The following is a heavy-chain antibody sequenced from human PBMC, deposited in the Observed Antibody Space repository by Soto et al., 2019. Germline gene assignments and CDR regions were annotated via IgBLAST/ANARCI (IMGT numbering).Heavy chain of an antibody. Sequence: GGSLRLSCAASGFTFSSYAMSWVRQAPGKGLEWVSAISGSGGSTYYADSVKGRFTISRDNSKNTLYLQMNSLRAEDTGVYYCAKDLYVLWFGELLPTFDYWGQGTLVTVSS. V-gene: IGHV3-23*01. CDR2: ISGSGGST. CDR3: AKDLYVLWFGELLPTFDY. D-gene: IGHD3-10*01. J-gene: IGHJ4*02. CDR1: GFTFSSYA.